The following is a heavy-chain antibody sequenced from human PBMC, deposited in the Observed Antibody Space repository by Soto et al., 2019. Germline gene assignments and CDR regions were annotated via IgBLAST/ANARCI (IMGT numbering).Heavy chain of an antibody. Sequence: VGSLRLSCAASGFTLSGSDIHWVRQASGKGLEWVGRIRTKSNNFATSYAESVRGRFTISRDDSDNTASLQMSSLKTEDTAIYYCSRHQEGRSMVFYGMDVWGQGTTVTVSS. CDR1: GFTLSGSD. CDR3: SRHQEGRSMVFYGMDV. D-gene: IGHD3-10*01. J-gene: IGHJ6*02. CDR2: IRTKSNNFAT. V-gene: IGHV3-73*01.